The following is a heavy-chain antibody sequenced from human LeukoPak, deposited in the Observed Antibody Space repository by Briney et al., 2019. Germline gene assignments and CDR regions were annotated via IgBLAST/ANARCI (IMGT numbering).Heavy chain of an antibody. CDR2: IYYSTST. CDR3: ARHQCSGTRCYNFYFYGMDV. V-gene: IGHV4-39*01. J-gene: IGHJ6*02. CDR1: GGSITSSIDY. D-gene: IGHD2-2*02. Sequence: SETLSLTCTVSGGSITSSIDYWGWVRQPPGKGLEWIATIYYSTSTQYNPSLKSRVTMSVDTSKNQFSLKLSSVTAADTAVYYCARHQCSGTRCYNFYFYGMDVRGQGTTVTVSS.